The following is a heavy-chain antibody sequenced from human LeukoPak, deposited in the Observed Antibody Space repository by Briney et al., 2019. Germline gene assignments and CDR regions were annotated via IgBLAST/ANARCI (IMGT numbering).Heavy chain of an antibody. V-gene: IGHV3-11*01. CDR1: GFTFSDYY. CDR3: AREGRDIVVVVAAKPFNWFDP. J-gene: IGHJ5*02. D-gene: IGHD2-15*01. CDR2: ISSCGSTI. Sequence: GGSLRLSCAASGFTFSDYYMSWIRQAPGKGLEWVSYISSCGSTIYYADSVKGRFTISRDNAKNSLYLQMNSLRAEDTAVYYCAREGRDIVVVVAAKPFNWFDPWGQGTLVTVSS.